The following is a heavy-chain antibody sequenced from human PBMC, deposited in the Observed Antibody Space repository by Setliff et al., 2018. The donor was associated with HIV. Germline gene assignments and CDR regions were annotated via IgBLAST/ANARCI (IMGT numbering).Heavy chain of an antibody. V-gene: IGHV4-38-2*02. J-gene: IGHJ4*02. D-gene: IGHD6-19*01. CDR1: GYSISSGYY. Sequence: SETLSLTCTVSGYSISSGYYWGWIRQPPGKGLEWIGSNYHSGSTYYNPSLKSRVTISVDTSKNQFSLKLSSVTAADTAVYYCARSPPGIAVAGLLDYWGQGTLVTVSS. CDR3: ARSPPGIAVAGLLDY. CDR2: NYHSGST.